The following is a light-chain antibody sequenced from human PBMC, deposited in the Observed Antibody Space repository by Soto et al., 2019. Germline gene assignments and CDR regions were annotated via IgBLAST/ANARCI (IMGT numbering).Light chain of an antibody. CDR3: AAWDDSLNGWV. CDR2: YDD. V-gene: IGLV1-36*01. Sequence: QSVLTQPPSVSDAPRQRVTISCSGSSSNIENNAVNWYQQLPGKAPKLLVYYDDLVPSGVSDRFSGSKSGTSASLAIRGLQSEDEADYYCAAWDDSLNGWVFGEGSKLTVL. CDR1: SSNIENNA. J-gene: IGLJ3*02.